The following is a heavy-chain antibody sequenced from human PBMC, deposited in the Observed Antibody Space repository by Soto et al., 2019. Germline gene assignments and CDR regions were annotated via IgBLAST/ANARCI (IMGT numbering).Heavy chain of an antibody. Sequence: GGSLRLSCAGSGFAFSSYLMSWVRQAPGNGLEWVANINPDGSQKWYADSVKGRFTISRDNSKNTLYLQMNSLRAEDTAVYYCARDRIPTGMDVWGQGTTVTVSS. J-gene: IGHJ6*02. V-gene: IGHV3-7*01. CDR2: INPDGSQK. CDR3: ARDRIPTGMDV. CDR1: GFAFSSYL.